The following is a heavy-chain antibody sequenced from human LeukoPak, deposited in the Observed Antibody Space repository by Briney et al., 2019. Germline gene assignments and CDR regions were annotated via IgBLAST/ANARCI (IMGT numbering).Heavy chain of an antibody. Sequence: PGRSLRLSCAASGFTFSSYGMHWVRQAPGKGLEWVAVISYDGSNKYYADSVKGRFTISRDNSKNTLYLQMNSLRAEDTAVYYCAKLSVAGTGVDYWGRGTLVTVSS. CDR1: GFTFSSYG. V-gene: IGHV3-30*18. CDR3: AKLSVAGTGVDY. J-gene: IGHJ4*02. CDR2: ISYDGSNK. D-gene: IGHD6-19*01.